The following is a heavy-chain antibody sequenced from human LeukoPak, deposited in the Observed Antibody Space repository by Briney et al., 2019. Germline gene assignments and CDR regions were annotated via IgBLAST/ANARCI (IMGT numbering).Heavy chain of an antibody. Sequence: GGSLRLSCAASGFTFSSYAMHWVRQAPGKGLEWVAVISYDGSNKYYADSVKGRFTISRDNSKNTLYLKMNSLRAEDTAVYYCARDSRTGSYYPPYYFDYWGQGTLVTVSS. D-gene: IGHD1-26*01. V-gene: IGHV3-30-3*01. CDR1: GFTFSSYA. CDR2: ISYDGSNK. CDR3: ARDSRTGSYYPPYYFDY. J-gene: IGHJ4*02.